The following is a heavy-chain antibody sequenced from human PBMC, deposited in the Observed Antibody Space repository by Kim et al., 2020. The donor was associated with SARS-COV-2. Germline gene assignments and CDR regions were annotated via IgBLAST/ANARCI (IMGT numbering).Heavy chain of an antibody. CDR2: INAGNGNT. CDR1: GYTFTSYA. J-gene: IGHJ5*02. V-gene: IGHV1-3*01. CDR3: ARDGLELTGEDWFDP. D-gene: IGHD7-27*01. Sequence: ASVKVSCKASGYTFTSYAMHWVRQAPGQRLEWMGWINAGNGNTKYSQKFQGRVTITRDTSASTAYMELSSLRSEDTAVYYCARDGLELTGEDWFDPWGQGTLVTVSS.